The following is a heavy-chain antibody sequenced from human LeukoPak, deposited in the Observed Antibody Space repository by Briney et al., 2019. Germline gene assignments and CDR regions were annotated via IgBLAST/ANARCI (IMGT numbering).Heavy chain of an antibody. J-gene: IGHJ4*02. V-gene: IGHV1-2*02. D-gene: IGHD5-18*01. Sequence: AASVKVSCKASGYTFTGYYMHWVRQAPGQGLEWMGWINPNSGGTNYAQKFQGRVTMTRNTSISTAYMELSSLRSEDTAVYYCARGGSAMVTPPDYWGQGTLVTVSS. CDR3: ARGGSAMVTPPDY. CDR2: INPNSGGT. CDR1: GYTFTGYY.